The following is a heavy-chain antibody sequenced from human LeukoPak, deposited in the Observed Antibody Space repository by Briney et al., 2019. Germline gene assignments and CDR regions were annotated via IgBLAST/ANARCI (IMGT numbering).Heavy chain of an antibody. CDR2: ISAYNGNT. CDR3: ARLNDYSKANYYYYYMDV. CDR1: GYTFTSYG. D-gene: IGHD4-11*01. V-gene: IGHV1-18*01. Sequence: ASVKVSCKASGYTFTSYGISWVRQAPGQGLEWMGWISAYNGNTNYAQKLQGRVTMTTDTSTSTAYMELRSLRSDDTAVYYCARLNDYSKANYYYYYMDVWGKGTTVTVSS. J-gene: IGHJ6*03.